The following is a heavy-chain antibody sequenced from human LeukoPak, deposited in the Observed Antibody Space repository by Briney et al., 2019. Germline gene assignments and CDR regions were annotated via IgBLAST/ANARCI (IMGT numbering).Heavy chain of an antibody. J-gene: IGHJ6*03. CDR2: ISDTGSTI. D-gene: IGHD2-2*01. CDR3: AKDEVVPGYYYTDV. Sequence: GGSLRLSCAASGFTFSSYELNWVRQAPGKGLEWVSYISDTGSTIYYADSVKGRFTISRDNSKNTMYLQMNSLNAEDTAVYYCAKDEVVPGYYYTDVWGRGTTVTISS. CDR1: GFTFSSYE. V-gene: IGHV3-48*03.